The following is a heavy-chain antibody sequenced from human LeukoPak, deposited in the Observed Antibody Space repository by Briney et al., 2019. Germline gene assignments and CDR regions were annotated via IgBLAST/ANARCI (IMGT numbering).Heavy chain of an antibody. V-gene: IGHV3-66*01. CDR3: ARDRNAFDI. Sequence: RGSLRLSCAASGFTVSNNYMSWVRQAPGKGLEWVSVSYSGGSRYYADSVKGRFTISRDNSKNTLYLQMNSLRAEDTAMYYCARDRNAFDIWGQGTMVTVSS. CDR1: GFTVSNNY. CDR2: SYSGGSR. J-gene: IGHJ3*02.